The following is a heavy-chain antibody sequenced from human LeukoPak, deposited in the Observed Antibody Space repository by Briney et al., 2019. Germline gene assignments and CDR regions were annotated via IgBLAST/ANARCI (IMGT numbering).Heavy chain of an antibody. D-gene: IGHD3-22*01. Sequence: PGGSLRLSCAASGFTFSSYAMSWVRQAPGKGLEWVSGISDSGDSTYYADSVKGRFTISRDNSKNTLDLQVNSLRDEDTAVYYCAKVTRARAVVVPFGYWGQGTLVTVSS. CDR3: AKVTRARAVVVPFGY. CDR2: ISDSGDST. V-gene: IGHV3-23*01. J-gene: IGHJ4*02. CDR1: GFTFSSYA.